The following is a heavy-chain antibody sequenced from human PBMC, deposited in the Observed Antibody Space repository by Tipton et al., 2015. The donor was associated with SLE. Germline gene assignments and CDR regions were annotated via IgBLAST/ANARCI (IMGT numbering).Heavy chain of an antibody. Sequence: SLRLSCAASGFTFSSYAMNWVRQAPGKGLEWVAVVSYDGSYKYYADSVKGRFTISRDSSKNTLYLQMNSLRVEDTAVYYCARDFLDLGYYYMDVWGKGTPVTVSS. D-gene: IGHD3/OR15-3a*01. CDR3: ARDFLDLGYYYMDV. J-gene: IGHJ6*03. CDR1: GFTFSSYA. CDR2: VSYDGSYK. V-gene: IGHV3-30*04.